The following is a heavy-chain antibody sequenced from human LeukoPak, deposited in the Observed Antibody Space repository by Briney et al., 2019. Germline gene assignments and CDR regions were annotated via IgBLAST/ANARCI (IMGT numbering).Heavy chain of an antibody. V-gene: IGHV4-4*07. CDR2: IYTSGST. J-gene: IGHJ3*01. D-gene: IGHD1-7*01. CDR1: GGSISSYY. Sequence: SETLSLTCTVSGGSISSYYWSWIRQPAGKGLEWIGRIYTSGSTNYNPSLKSRVTMSVGTSKNQFSLKLSSVTAADTAVYYRARDHTGNNWNYPGVWGQGTMVTVSS. CDR3: ARDHTGNNWNYPGV.